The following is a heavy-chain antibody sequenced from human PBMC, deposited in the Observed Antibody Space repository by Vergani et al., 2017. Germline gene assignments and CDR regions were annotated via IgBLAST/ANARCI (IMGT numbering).Heavy chain of an antibody. CDR2: IYYSGRT. V-gene: IGHV4-30-4*01. D-gene: IGHD3-10*01. Sequence: QVQLQESGPGLLKPSQTLSLPCPVPGGSISSGNYYWSWFRQPPGKGLEWIGYIYYSGRTSYNPSRTSRVTLSVDTSKNQFSLKLSSVTAADTAVSYCARGRFGGLYYFQHWGQGSLVTVSS. J-gene: IGHJ1*01. CDR3: ARGRFGGLYYFQH. CDR1: GGSISSGNYY.